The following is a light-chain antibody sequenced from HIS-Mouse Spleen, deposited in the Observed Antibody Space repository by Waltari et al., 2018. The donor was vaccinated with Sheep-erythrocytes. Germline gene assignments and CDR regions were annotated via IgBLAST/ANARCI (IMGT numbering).Light chain of an antibody. CDR2: YKTDPDK. CDR1: SGINVGTYR. J-gene: IGLJ3*02. V-gene: IGLV5-45*03. Sequence: QAVLTQPSSLSASPGASASLTCTLRSGINVGTYRIYWYQQKPGSPPQYLLRYKTDPDKQPASGVPSRFSGSKDASANAGILLISGLQSEDEADYYCMIWHSSAWVFGGGTKLTVL. CDR3: MIWHSSAWV.